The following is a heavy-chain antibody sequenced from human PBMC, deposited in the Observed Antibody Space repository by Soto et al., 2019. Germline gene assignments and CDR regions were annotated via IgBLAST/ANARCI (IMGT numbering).Heavy chain of an antibody. CDR2: IGTAGDT. D-gene: IGHD3-3*01. CDR1: GFTFSSYD. V-gene: IGHV3-13*01. J-gene: IGHJ4*01. CDR3: ARGSSGRYDFLSKFDY. Sequence: GGSLRLSCAAPGFTFSSYDMHWVRQATGKGLEWVSAIGTAGDTYYPGSVKGRFTISRENAKNSLYLQMNSLRARDTAVYYRARGSSGRYDFLSKFDYWGQGTLVTVSS.